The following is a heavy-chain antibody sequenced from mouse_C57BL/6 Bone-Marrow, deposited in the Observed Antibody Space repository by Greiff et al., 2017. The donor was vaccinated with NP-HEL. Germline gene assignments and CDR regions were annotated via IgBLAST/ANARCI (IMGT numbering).Heavy chain of an antibody. CDR3: ARQWGYYYAMDY. Sequence: EVKLVESGGDLVKPGGSLKLSCAASGFTFSSYGMSWVRQTPDKRLEWVATISSGGSYTYYPDSVKGRFTISRDNAKNTLYLQMSSLKSEDTAMYYCARQWGYYYAMDYWGQGTSVTVSS. CDR1: GFTFSSYG. CDR2: ISSGGSYT. J-gene: IGHJ4*01. V-gene: IGHV5-6*01.